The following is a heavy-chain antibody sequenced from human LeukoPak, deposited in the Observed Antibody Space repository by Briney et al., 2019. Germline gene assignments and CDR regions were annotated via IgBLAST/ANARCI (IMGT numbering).Heavy chain of an antibody. CDR1: GGSISSGSYY. V-gene: IGHV4-61*02. D-gene: IGHD6-13*01. CDR2: IYTSGST. J-gene: IGHJ4*02. Sequence: SQTLSLTCTVSGGSISSGSYYWSWIRQSAGKGLEWIGRIYTSGSTNYNPSLKSRVTISVDTSKNQFSLKLSSVTAADTAVYYCARVGGIAAADKYYFDYWGQGTLVTVSS. CDR3: ARVGGIAAADKYYFDY.